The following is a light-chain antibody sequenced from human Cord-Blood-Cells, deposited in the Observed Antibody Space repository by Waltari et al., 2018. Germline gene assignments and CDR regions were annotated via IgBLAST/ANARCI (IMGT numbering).Light chain of an antibody. J-gene: IGKJ4*01. CDR3: EPYYSFLRT. Sequence: VIWMTQSPSLLSAPTGDRVTISLRMSQGLSSYLAWYQQKPGKAPELLIYAASTLRSRVSSRISGRRAETDFTFTISCLESEDFAAYYCEPYYSFLRTFGGGTKVEIK. V-gene: IGKV1D-8*01. CDR2: AAS. CDR1: QGLSSY.